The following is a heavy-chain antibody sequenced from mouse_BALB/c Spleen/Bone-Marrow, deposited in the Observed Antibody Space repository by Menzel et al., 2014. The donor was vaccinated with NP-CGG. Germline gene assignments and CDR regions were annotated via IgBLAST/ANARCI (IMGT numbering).Heavy chain of an antibody. CDR3: AKRGNYGYFDY. CDR1: GFSLTSYG. J-gene: IGHJ2*01. V-gene: IGHV2-5-1*01. D-gene: IGHD2-1*01. CDR2: IWGGGST. Sequence: VQLQESGPSLVQPSQSLSITCTVSGFSLTSYGVHWVRQSPGKGLEWLGVIWGGGSTEYNAAFMSRLSIAKDNSKSQVFFKMNSLQADDTAIYYCAKRGNYGYFDYWGQGTTLTVSS.